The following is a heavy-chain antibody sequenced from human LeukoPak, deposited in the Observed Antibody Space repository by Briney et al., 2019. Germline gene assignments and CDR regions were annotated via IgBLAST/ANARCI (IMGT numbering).Heavy chain of an antibody. V-gene: IGHV3-23*01. D-gene: IGHD6-19*01. CDR1: GFTFSSYA. Sequence: GGSLRLSCAASGFTFSSYAMSWVRQAPGKGLEWVSAISGSGGSTYYADSVKGRFTISRDNSKNTLYLQMNSLRAEDTAVYHCAKDPLTAVASGLGYWGQGTLVTVSS. CDR3: AKDPLTAVASGLGY. J-gene: IGHJ4*02. CDR2: ISGSGGST.